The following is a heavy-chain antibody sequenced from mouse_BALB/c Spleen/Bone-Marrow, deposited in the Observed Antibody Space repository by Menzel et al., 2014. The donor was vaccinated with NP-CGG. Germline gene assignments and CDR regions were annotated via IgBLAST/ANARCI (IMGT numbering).Heavy chain of an antibody. V-gene: IGHV14-3*02. J-gene: IGHJ1*01. Sequence: EVQLQQSGAELVKPGASVKLSCSASGFNIKDTYMHWVKQRPEQGLEWIGRIDPANGNTKYDPKFQDKATITADTSSNTVDLQLSSLTFEDTAVYYCARQEFDIYCYFDVWGAGTTVTVSS. CDR1: GFNIKDTY. CDR3: ARQEFDIYCYFDV. CDR2: IDPANGNT.